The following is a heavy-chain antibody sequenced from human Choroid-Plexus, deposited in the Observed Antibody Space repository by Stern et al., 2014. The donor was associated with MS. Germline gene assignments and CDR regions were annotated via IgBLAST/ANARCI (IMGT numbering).Heavy chain of an antibody. CDR1: GISLRRGGYY. CDR3: AGQDCSGGTCFSAGYFDL. Sequence: QLQLQESGPGLVKPSHTLSLTCTVSGISLRRGGYYWGWIRQHPGKGLEWIGNIYYSGSPYYNPSLQSRITIAVDTSKNQLSLNLGSVTVADTAVYYCAGQDCSGGTCFSAGYFDLWGRGTLVTVSS. J-gene: IGHJ2*01. V-gene: IGHV4-31*03. D-gene: IGHD2-15*01. CDR2: IYYSGSP.